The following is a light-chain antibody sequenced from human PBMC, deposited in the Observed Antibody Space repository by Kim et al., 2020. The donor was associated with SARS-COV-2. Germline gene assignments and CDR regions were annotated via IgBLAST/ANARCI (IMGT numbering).Light chain of an antibody. Sequence: AVGDRVTNTCRSRRSIRSWLAGYQQKPGKAPKHLIYKASSLESRVPSRFSGSGSGTEYTLTISSLQPDDVAAYYCQQYNSNYPLTFGGGTKVDIK. CDR2: KAS. V-gene: IGKV1-5*03. J-gene: IGKJ4*01. CDR3: QQYNSNYPLT. CDR1: RSIRSW.